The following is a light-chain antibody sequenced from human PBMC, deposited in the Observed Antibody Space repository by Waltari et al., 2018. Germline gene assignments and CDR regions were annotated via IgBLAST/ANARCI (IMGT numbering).Light chain of an antibody. CDR1: ALPKQF. J-gene: IGLJ3*02. Sequence: SYELTQPPSVSVSPGQTATITCSGDALPKQFAHWYHQKPGQAPVVVIYKVPGRPSGFPERFSGSSSGTTVTLTINGVQAEDEADYYCQSADSSGTWVFGGGTKLTVL. CDR2: KVP. CDR3: QSADSSGTWV. V-gene: IGLV3-25*03.